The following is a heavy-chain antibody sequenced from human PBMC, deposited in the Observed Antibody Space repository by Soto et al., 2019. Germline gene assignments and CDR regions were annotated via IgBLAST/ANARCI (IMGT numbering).Heavy chain of an antibody. V-gene: IGHV1-18*01. J-gene: IGHJ4*02. CDR3: ARRLYGDYDY. CDR2: ISTYNGDT. CDR1: GYSFTTSG. Sequence: ASVKVSCKASGYSFTTSGITWVRQAPGQGLEWMGWISTYNGDTNYAQKLQDRVTLTTDTSTSTAYMELRSLRSDDTAVYYCARRLYGDYDYWGQGTLVTSPQ. D-gene: IGHD4-17*01.